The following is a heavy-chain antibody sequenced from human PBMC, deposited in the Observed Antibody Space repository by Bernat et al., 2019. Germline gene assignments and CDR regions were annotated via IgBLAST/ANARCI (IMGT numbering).Heavy chain of an antibody. CDR2: ISYDGSNK. CDR1: GFTFSSYA. D-gene: IGHD5-12*01. J-gene: IGHJ4*02. CDR3: ARDSTIFDSGYDLYYFDY. V-gene: IGHV3-30-3*01. Sequence: QVQLVESGGGVVQPGRSLRLSCVASGFTFSSYAMHWVRQAPGKGLEWVAVISYDGSNKYYADSVKGRFTISRDNSKNTLYLQMNSLRAEDTAVYYCARDSTIFDSGYDLYYFDYWGQGTLVTVSS.